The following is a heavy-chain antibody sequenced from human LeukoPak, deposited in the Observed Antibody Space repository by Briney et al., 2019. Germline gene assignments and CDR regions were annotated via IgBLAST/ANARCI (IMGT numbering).Heavy chain of an antibody. CDR1: GFTFTYYW. CDR2: IKQDGNEK. D-gene: IGHD6-13*01. CDR3: ARGPFHSSSLFYILDN. Sequence: PGGSLRLSCAASGFTFTYYWMSWVRQAPGKGLEWVANIKQDGNEKYYVDSVKGRFTIFRDNAKNSLYLQMSSLRAEDTAVYYCARGPFHSSSLFYILDNWGQGAPVTVSS. J-gene: IGHJ4*02. V-gene: IGHV3-7*01.